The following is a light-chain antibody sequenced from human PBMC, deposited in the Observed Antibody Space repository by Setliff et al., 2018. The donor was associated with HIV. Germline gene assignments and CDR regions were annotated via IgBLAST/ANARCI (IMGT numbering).Light chain of an antibody. CDR1: SNDIGRFNY. V-gene: IGLV2-14*03. Sequence: QSALAQPASVTGAPGQSITISCTGTSNDIGRFNYVSWYKQFPGKGPTLVIFAVNQRPSGVSNRFSGSKSGNIASLIISGLQAEDEADYFCCSYSRGSTYVFGTGTKVTVL. CDR3: CSYSRGSTYV. J-gene: IGLJ1*01. CDR2: AVN.